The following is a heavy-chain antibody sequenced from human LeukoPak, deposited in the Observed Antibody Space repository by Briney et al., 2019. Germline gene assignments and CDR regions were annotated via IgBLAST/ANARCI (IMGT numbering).Heavy chain of an antibody. V-gene: IGHV4-59*08. CDR3: ARPFRPYSSDDAFDI. D-gene: IGHD6-19*01. CDR2: IYYSGST. J-gene: IGHJ3*02. Sequence: PSETLSLTCIVSGVSISSNYWSWIRQPPGKGLEWIGHIYYSGSTNYNPSLKGRVTISVDTSKNQFSLKLSSVTAADTAVYYCARPFRPYSSDDAFDIWGQGTMVTVSS. CDR1: GVSISSNY.